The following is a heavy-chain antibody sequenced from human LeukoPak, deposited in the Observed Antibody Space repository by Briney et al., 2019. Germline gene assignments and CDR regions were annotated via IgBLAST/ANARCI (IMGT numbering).Heavy chain of an antibody. J-gene: IGHJ4*02. CDR1: GFTFSSYW. D-gene: IGHD2-15*01. CDR2: IKQDGSER. V-gene: IGHV3-7*04. Sequence: GGSLRLSCAASGFTFSSYWMSWVRQAPGKGLEWVANIKQDGSERYYVDPVKGRFAISRDNAKNSLYLQMNSLRAVDTAVYYCARGPSGGNGFSYWGLGTLVTVSS. CDR3: ARGPSGGNGFSY.